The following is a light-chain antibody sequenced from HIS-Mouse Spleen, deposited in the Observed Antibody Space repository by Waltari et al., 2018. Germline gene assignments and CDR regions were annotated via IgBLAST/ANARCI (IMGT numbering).Light chain of an antibody. V-gene: IGKV1-13*02. CDR2: DAS. J-gene: IGKJ4*01. CDR3: QQFNSYTRT. Sequence: AIQLTQSPSSLSASVGDRVTITCRASQGISSALAWYQQKPGKAPKLLIYDASSLESGVPSRLSGGGSGTDFTLTIRRMKNEDLETYYCQQFNSYTRTFGGG. CDR1: QGISSA.